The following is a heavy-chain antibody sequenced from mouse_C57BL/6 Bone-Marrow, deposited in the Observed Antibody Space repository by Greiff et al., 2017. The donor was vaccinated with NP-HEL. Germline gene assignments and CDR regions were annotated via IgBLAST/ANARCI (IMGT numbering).Heavy chain of an antibody. J-gene: IGHJ1*03. CDR3: ARERVTGTRYFDV. D-gene: IGHD4-1*01. CDR2: ISSGGSYT. V-gene: IGHV5-6*01. Sequence: EVMLVESGGDLVKPGGSLKLSCAASGFTFSSYGMSWVRQTPDKRLEWVATISSGGSYTYYPDSVKGRFTISRDNAKNTLYLQMSSLKSEDTAMYYCARERVTGTRYFDVWGTGTTVTVSS. CDR1: GFTFSSYG.